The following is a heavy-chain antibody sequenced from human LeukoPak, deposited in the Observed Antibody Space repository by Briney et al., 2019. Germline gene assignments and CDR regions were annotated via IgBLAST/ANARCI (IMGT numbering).Heavy chain of an antibody. CDR2: ISGSGGST. V-gene: IGHV3-23*01. D-gene: IGHD3-22*01. CDR3: AKDPWYLTSGYYFGMDV. J-gene: IGHJ6*02. CDR1: EFTFSSYA. Sequence: GGSLRLSCAASEFTFSSYAMSWVRQAPGKGLEWVSAISGSGGSTYYADSVKGRFTISRDNSKNTLYLQMNSLRAEDTAVYYCAKDPWYLTSGYYFGMDVWGQGTTVTVSS.